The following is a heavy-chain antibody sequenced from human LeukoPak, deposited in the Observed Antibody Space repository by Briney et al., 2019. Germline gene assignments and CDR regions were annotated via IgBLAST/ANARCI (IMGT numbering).Heavy chain of an antibody. V-gene: IGHV1-46*01. CDR2: INPSGGST. J-gene: IGHJ4*01. Sequence: GASVKVSCKASGYTFTSYYMHWVRQAPGQGLEWMGIINPSGGSTSYAQKFQGRVTMTRDTSTSTVYMELSSLRSEDTAVYYCASSEYCSGGSCYGPFDYWGHGTLVTVSS. CDR1: GYTFTSYY. D-gene: IGHD2-15*01. CDR3: ASSEYCSGGSCYGPFDY.